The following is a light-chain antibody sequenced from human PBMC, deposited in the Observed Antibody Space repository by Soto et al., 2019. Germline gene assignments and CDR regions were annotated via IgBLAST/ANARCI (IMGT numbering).Light chain of an antibody. V-gene: IGKV1-33*01. CDR1: QDITTY. CDR2: DAS. Sequence: DIQMTQSPSSLSASVGDRVTITCQASQDITTYLHWYQQKPGKAPKLLIYDASNLQTRVPSRFSGSGSGTDFTFTISSLQPEDIATYYCQQYDNLLWTFGQGTKVEIK. J-gene: IGKJ1*01. CDR3: QQYDNLLWT.